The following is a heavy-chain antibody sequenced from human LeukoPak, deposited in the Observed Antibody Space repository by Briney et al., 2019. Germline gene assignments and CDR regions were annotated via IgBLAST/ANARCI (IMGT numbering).Heavy chain of an antibody. J-gene: IGHJ4*02. Sequence: GGSLRLSCAVSGFTFSSYWMDWVRQVPGKGLVWVSRISSDGSNTAYADSVKGRFTISRDNARNTMYLQMSSLRADDTAVYYRAKRGDGGAWYDYWGQGTLVIVSS. D-gene: IGHD6-19*01. V-gene: IGHV3-74*01. CDR3: AKRGDGGAWYDY. CDR2: ISSDGSNT. CDR1: GFTFSSYW.